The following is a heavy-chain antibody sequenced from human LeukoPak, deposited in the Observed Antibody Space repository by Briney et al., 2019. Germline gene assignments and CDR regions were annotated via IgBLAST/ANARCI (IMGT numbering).Heavy chain of an antibody. CDR2: ISGSGGST. D-gene: IGHD6-19*01. V-gene: IGHV3-23*01. Sequence: GGSLRLSCAASGFTFSSYAMSWVRQAPGKGLEWVSAISGSGGSTYYADSVKGRFTISRDNSKNTLYLQMNSLRAEDTAVYYCAKGRQWLVTEDYFDYWGQGTLVTVSS. J-gene: IGHJ4*02. CDR1: GFTFSSYA. CDR3: AKGRQWLVTEDYFDY.